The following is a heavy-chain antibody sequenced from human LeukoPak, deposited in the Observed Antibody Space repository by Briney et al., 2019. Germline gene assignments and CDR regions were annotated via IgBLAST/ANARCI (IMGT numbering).Heavy chain of an antibody. CDR2: ISNRGSP. CDR1: GFYFSSDDC. Sequence: SETLSLTCLVSGFYFSSDDCWGWVRQPPGKGLEWVGRISNRGSPYYNPSLKSRVTMSVDTPNNHFSLRLSSVTAADTAVYYCVRDGGFYYTASPNSWFDPWGQGTLVTVSS. D-gene: IGHD2-15*01. V-gene: IGHV4-38-2*02. J-gene: IGHJ5*02. CDR3: VRDGGFYYTASPNSWFDP.